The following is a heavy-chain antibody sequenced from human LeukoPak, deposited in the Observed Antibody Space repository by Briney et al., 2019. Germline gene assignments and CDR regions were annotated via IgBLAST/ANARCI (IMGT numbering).Heavy chain of an antibody. D-gene: IGHD2-2*01. CDR1: GYTFTSYG. CDR2: ISAYNGNS. Sequence: ASVTVSFKASGYTFTSYGISWVRQAPGQGLEWMGWISAYNGNSNYAQKLQGRVTMTTDTSTSTAYMELKSLRSDDTAVYYCARDRRDIVVVPATILMYWGQGTLVTVSA. V-gene: IGHV1-18*01. J-gene: IGHJ4*02. CDR3: ARDRRDIVVVPATILMY.